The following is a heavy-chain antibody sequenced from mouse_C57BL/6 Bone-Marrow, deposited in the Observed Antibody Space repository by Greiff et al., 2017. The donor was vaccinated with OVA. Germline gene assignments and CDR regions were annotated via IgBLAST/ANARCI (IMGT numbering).Heavy chain of an antibody. CDR2: INPNNGGT. CDR3: ASLTGDWYFDV. V-gene: IGHV1-18*01. Sequence: VQLKQSGPELVKPGASVKIPCKASGYTFTDYNMDWVKQSHGKSLEWIGDINPNNGGTIYNQKFKGKATLTVDKSSSTDYMELRSLTSEDTAVYYCASLTGDWYFDVWGTGTTVTVSS. J-gene: IGHJ1*03. D-gene: IGHD4-1*01. CDR1: GYTFTDYN.